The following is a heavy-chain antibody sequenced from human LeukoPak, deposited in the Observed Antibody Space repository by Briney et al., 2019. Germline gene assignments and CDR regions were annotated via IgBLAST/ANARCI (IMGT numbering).Heavy chain of an antibody. CDR1: GFTFSDYY. D-gene: IGHD3-22*01. Sequence: GGSLRLSCAASGFTFSDYYMSWIRQAPGKGLEWVSYISSSGSTIYYADSVKGRFTISRDNAKNSLYLQMNSLRAEDTAVYYCARDPSMIVVLTPSPGFDYWGQGTLVTVSS. V-gene: IGHV3-11*01. CDR2: ISSSGSTI. J-gene: IGHJ4*02. CDR3: ARDPSMIVVLTPSPGFDY.